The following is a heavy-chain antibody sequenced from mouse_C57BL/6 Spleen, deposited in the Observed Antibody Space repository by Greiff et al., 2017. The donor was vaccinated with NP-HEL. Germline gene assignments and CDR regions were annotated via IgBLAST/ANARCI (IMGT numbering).Heavy chain of an antibody. D-gene: IGHD1-1*01. J-gene: IGHJ2*01. V-gene: IGHV5-4*01. CDR1: GFTFSSYA. Sequence: EVHLVESGGGLVKPGGSLKLSCAASGFTFSSYAMSWVRQTPEKRLEWVATISDGGSYTYYPDNVKGRFTISRDIAKNNLYLQMSHLKSEDTAMYYCARDVDGSSFFDYWGQGTTLTVSS. CDR2: ISDGGSYT. CDR3: ARDVDGSSFFDY.